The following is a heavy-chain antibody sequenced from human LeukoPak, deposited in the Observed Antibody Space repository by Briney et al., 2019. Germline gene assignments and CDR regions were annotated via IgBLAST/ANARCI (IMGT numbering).Heavy chain of an antibody. CDR3: ARELGDSNAFDI. Sequence: KPSETLSLTCTVSGGSISSSSYYWGWIRQPPGKGLEWIGSIYYSGSTHYNPSLKSRVTISVDTSKNQFSLKLSSVTAADTAVYYCARELGDSNAFDIWGQGTMVTVPS. V-gene: IGHV4-39*07. D-gene: IGHD3-10*01. J-gene: IGHJ3*02. CDR2: IYYSGST. CDR1: GGSISSSSYY.